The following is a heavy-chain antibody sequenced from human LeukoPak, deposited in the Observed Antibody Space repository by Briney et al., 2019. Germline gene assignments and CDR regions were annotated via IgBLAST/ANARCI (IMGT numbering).Heavy chain of an antibody. V-gene: IGHV1-18*01. CDR3: ARDLATMIVVDYYYYGMDV. J-gene: IGHJ6*02. CDR2: ISAYNGNT. Sequence: ASVTVSFTASGYTFTIYGISWVRQAPGQGLEWVGWISAYNGNTNYAQKLQGRVTITTDTSTSTAYMELRSLRSDDTAVYYCARDLATMIVVDYYYYGMDVWGQGTTVTVSS. CDR1: GYTFTIYG. D-gene: IGHD3-22*01.